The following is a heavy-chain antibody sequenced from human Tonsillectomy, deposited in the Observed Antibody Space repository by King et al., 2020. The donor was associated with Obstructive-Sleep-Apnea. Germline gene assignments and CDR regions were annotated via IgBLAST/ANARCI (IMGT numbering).Heavy chain of an antibody. CDR1: GFAFSYYA. Sequence: VQLVESGGGVVQPGRSLRLSCAASGFAFSYYAMHWVRQAPGKGLQWEALISYDGNTKYYADSVKGRFTISRDNSNNTLYLQMNSLRADDTAVYYCARDAGGDYTYYYGMDVWGQGTTVTVSS. D-gene: IGHD2-21*02. CDR2: ISYDGNTK. J-gene: IGHJ6*02. V-gene: IGHV3-30*04. CDR3: ARDAGGDYTYYYGMDV.